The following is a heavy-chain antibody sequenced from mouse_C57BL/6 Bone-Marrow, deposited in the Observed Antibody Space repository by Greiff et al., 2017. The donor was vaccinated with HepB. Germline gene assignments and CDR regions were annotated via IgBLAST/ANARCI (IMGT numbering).Heavy chain of an antibody. V-gene: IGHV3-6*01. D-gene: IGHD1-3*01. J-gene: IGHJ4*01. CDR1: GYSITSGYH. CDR2: ISYDGSN. Sequence: EVKLQQSGPGLVKPSQSLSLTCSVTGYSITSGYHWNWIRQFPGNKLAWMGYISYDGSNNYNPSLKNRIAITRDTSKNQFFLKLNSVTTEDTATYYCARLKLMGIYYAMDYWGQGTSVTVSS. CDR3: ARLKLMGIYYAMDY.